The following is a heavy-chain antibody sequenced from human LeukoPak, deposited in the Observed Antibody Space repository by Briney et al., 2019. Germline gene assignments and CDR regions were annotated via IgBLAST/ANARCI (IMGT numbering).Heavy chain of an antibody. V-gene: IGHV3-23*01. CDR1: GFTFSSYA. CDR2: ISGSGGST. CDR3: GNVLTVAGTDY. D-gene: IGHD6-19*01. J-gene: IGHJ4*02. Sequence: GGSLRLSCAASGFTFSSYAMSWVRQAPGKGLEWVSAISGSGGSTYYADSVKGRFTISRDNSKTTLYLQMNSLRAEDTAVYYCGNVLTVAGTDYWGQGTLVTVSS.